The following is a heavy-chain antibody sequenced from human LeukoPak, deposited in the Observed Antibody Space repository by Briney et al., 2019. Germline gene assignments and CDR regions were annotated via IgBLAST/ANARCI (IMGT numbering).Heavy chain of an antibody. V-gene: IGHV4-59*01. CDR1: GGSISSYY. CDR2: IYYSGST. CDR3: ARVRWLQFQGYFGY. Sequence: SETLSLTCTVSGGSISSYYWSWIRQPPGKGLEWIGYIYYSGSTNYNPSLKSRVTISVDTSKNQFSLKLSSVTAADTAVYYCARVRWLQFQGYFGYWGQGTLVTVSS. D-gene: IGHD5-24*01. J-gene: IGHJ4*02.